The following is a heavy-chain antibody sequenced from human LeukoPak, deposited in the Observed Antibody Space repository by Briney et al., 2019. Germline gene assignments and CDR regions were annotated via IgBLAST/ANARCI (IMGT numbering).Heavy chain of an antibody. V-gene: IGHV4-59*01. J-gene: IGHJ6*03. CDR1: GGSISNYF. D-gene: IGHD6-13*01. Sequence: PSETLSLTCTVSGGSISNYFCTWVRQPPGKGLEYIGYIYYSGGTTNYNPPLESRVTISVDTSKNQFSLKLSSVTAADTAVYYCARDRSSWYKGGDYYYMDVWGKGTTVTVSS. CDR3: ARDRSSWYKGGDYYYMDV. CDR2: IYYSGGT.